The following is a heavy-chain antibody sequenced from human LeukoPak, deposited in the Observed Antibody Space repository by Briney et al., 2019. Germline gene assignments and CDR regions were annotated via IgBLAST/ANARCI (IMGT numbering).Heavy chain of an antibody. J-gene: IGHJ4*02. Sequence: GGSLRLSCVVSGFSVSSNYMNWVRQAPGKGLEWVSVIYSGYSTYYSDSVKGRFTVSRDNSKNTVYLQMNSLRGEDTAVYYCARDSTSSYYFESWGQGTLVIVSS. D-gene: IGHD6-6*01. CDR3: ARDSTSSYYFES. V-gene: IGHV3-66*01. CDR2: IYSGYST. CDR1: GFSVSSNY.